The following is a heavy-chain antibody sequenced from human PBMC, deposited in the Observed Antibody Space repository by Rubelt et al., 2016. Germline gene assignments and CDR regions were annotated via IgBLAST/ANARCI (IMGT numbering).Heavy chain of an antibody. D-gene: IGHD2-15*01. Sequence: VQPGGSLRLSCVASGFTFSTYWMHWVRQAPGKGLVWVSRIDDDGSTTDYADSVKGRFTMSRDNAKNSLYLQMNSLGAEDTALYYCVRHGAGCSGDGCDFIFYYAMDVWGQGTPVTVSS. CDR3: VRHGAGCSGDGCDFIFYYAMDV. CDR1: GFTFSTYW. CDR2: IDDDGSTT. V-gene: IGHV3-74*01. J-gene: IGHJ6*02.